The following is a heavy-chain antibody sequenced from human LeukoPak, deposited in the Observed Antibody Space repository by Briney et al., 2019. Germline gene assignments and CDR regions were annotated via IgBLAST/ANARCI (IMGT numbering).Heavy chain of an antibody. V-gene: IGHV4-34*01. Sequence: PSETLSLTCAVYGGSFSGYYWSWIRQPPGKGLEWIGEINHSGSTNYNPSLKSRVTISVDTSKNQFSLKLSSVTAADTAVYYCARGYCSGGSCYVWWFDPWGQGTLVTVSS. J-gene: IGHJ5*02. D-gene: IGHD2-15*01. CDR2: INHSGST. CDR3: ARGYCSGGSCYVWWFDP. CDR1: GGSFSGYY.